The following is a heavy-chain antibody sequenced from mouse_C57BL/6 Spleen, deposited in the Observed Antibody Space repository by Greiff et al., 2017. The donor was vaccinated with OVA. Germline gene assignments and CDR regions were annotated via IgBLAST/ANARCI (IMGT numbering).Heavy chain of an antibody. Sequence: QVQLQQPGAELVMPGASVKLSCKASGYTFTSYWMHWVKQRPGQGLEWIGEIDPSDSYTNYNQKFKGKSTLTVDKSSSTAYMQLSSLTSEDSAVYYCAGLLRGSSHAGYFDVWGTGTTVTVSS. CDR1: GYTFTSYW. D-gene: IGHD1-1*01. CDR2: IDPSDSYT. CDR3: AGLLRGSSHAGYFDV. J-gene: IGHJ1*03. V-gene: IGHV1-69*01.